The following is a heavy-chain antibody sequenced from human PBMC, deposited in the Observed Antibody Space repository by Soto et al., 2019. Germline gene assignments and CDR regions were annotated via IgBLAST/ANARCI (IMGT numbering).Heavy chain of an antibody. D-gene: IGHD3-9*01. J-gene: IGHJ5*02. CDR3: ATSYDTGVDP. CDR2: IKVDSGYT. Sequence: QLQLVQSAAEVKKPGASVRVSCKAYGYPFIKYGISWIRQAPEQGLEWMGWIKVDSGYTNYAQKFQGRVTMTADTSSDTAVMELRSLRLDDTAVYFCATSYDTGVDPWGQGTLVSVSS. CDR1: GYPFIKYG. V-gene: IGHV1-18*04.